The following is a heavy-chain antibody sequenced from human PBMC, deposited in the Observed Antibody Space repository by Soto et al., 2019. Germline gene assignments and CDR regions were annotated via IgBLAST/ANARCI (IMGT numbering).Heavy chain of an antibody. CDR2: ISGSGGSI. D-gene: IGHD6-13*01. CDR1: GFTFSSYA. Sequence: EVQLLESGGGLVQPGGSLRLSCAASGFTFSSYAMSWVRQAPGKGLEWVSAISGSGGSIYYADSVKGRFTISRDNSQNTLYLQMNRLRAEDTAVYYCAYSSTPFDYWGQGTLVTVSS. J-gene: IGHJ4*02. CDR3: AYSSTPFDY. V-gene: IGHV3-23*01.